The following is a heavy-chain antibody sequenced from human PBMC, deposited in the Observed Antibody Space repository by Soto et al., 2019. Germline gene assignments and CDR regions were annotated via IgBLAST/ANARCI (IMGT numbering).Heavy chain of an antibody. CDR1: GFTFSYYW. CDR3: ATGGDSREVYHYYGMDV. D-gene: IGHD3-16*01. Sequence: EVQLVESGGGLVQPGGSLRLSCAASGFTFSYYWMHWVRQAPGKGLVWVSRINGDGSRTSYADSVKGRFTMSRDNAKNTLYFQMNSLRAEDTAVYYCATGGDSREVYHYYGMDVWGQGTTVTVSS. CDR2: INGDGSRT. J-gene: IGHJ6*02. V-gene: IGHV3-74*01.